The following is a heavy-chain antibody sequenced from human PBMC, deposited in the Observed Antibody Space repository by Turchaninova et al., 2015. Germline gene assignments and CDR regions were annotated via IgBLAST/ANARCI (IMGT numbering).Heavy chain of an antibody. Sequence: QLQLQASGPGLVKPSETLSLPCNVSGGSNNSSSYYWGWVRQPPGKGLEWIGSIYYSGSTYYNPSLKSRVTISVDTSKNQFSLKLSSVTAADTAVYYCARYDFWSGRYFDYWGQGTLVTVSS. CDR1: GGSNNSSSYY. CDR3: ARYDFWSGRYFDY. CDR2: IYYSGST. V-gene: IGHV4-39*01. J-gene: IGHJ4*02. D-gene: IGHD3-3*01.